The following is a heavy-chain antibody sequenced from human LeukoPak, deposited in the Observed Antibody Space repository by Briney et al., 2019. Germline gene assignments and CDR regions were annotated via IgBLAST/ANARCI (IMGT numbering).Heavy chain of an antibody. CDR3: ARACYDFWSGYFDY. Sequence: SETLSLTCAVYGGSLSGYYWSWIRQPPGKGLEWIGEINHSGSTNYNPSLKSRVTISVDTSKNQFSLKLSSVTAADTAVYYCARACYDFWSGYFDYWGQGTLVTVSS. CDR1: GGSLSGYY. V-gene: IGHV4-34*01. CDR2: INHSGST. D-gene: IGHD3-3*01. J-gene: IGHJ4*02.